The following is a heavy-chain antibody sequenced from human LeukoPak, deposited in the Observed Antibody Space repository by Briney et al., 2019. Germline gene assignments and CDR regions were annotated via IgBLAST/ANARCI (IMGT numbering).Heavy chain of an antibody. CDR2: IYSSGST. CDR1: AFTVSTNY. CDR3: ARGGYSGYDWVY. Sequence: PGGSLRLSRAASAFTVSTNYMSWVRRASGKGLEWVSVIYSSGSTYYADSVKGRFTISRDNTKNTLYLQMNSLRAEDTAVYYCARGGYSGYDWVYWGQGTLVTVSS. V-gene: IGHV3-53*01. J-gene: IGHJ4*02. D-gene: IGHD5-12*01.